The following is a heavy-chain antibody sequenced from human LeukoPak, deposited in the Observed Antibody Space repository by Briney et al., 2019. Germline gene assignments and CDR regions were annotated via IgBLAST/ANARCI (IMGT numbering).Heavy chain of an antibody. CDR3: ARLVGSGGSLYFDY. Sequence: PSETLSLTCAVYGGSFSGYYWSWIRQPPGKGLEWIGEINHSGSTNYNPSLKSRVTISVDTSKNQFSLKLSSVTAADTAVYYCARLVGSGGSLYFDYWGQGTLVTVSS. V-gene: IGHV4-34*01. CDR1: GGSFSGYY. J-gene: IGHJ4*02. D-gene: IGHD3-10*01. CDR2: INHSGST.